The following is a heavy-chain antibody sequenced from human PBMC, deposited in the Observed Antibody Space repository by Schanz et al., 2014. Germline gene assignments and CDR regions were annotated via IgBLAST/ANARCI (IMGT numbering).Heavy chain of an antibody. CDR1: GGTFSSYT. V-gene: IGHV1-69*08. CDR3: AREVVLYDRGWFDP. J-gene: IGHJ5*02. CDR2: IIPILGIA. Sequence: QVHLVQSGAEVKKPGSSVKVSCKASGGTFSSYTISWVRQAPGQGLEWMGRIIPILGIANYAQNFQGRVTITADKSSDTAYMELSSLRSEDTAVYYCAREVVLYDRGWFDPWGQGTLVTVSS. D-gene: IGHD3-22*01.